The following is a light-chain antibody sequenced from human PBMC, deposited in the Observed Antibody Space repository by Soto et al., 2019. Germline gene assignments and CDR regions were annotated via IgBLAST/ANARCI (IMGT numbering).Light chain of an antibody. CDR1: QSVSIS. V-gene: IGKV3-15*01. CDR2: GAS. J-gene: IGKJ3*01. Sequence: IVMTQSPAALSVSPGEXAGLCXXASQSVSISLAWYQQKLGQPPRLLIYGASTRATGIPARFSGSGSGTEFSLTISSLQSEDFAVYYCQLRTNQPSTFGPGTKVAMK. CDR3: QLRTNQPST.